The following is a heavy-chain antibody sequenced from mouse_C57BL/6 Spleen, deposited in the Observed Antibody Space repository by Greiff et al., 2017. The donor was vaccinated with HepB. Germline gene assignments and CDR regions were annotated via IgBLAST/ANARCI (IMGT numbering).Heavy chain of an antibody. D-gene: IGHD4-1*01. Sequence: VQLQESGAELVRPGTSVKVSCKASGYAFTNYLIEWVKQRPGQGLEWIGVINPGSGGTNYNEKFKGKATLTADKSSSNAYMQLSSLTSEDSAVYFCARNRDDNDYDAMDYWGQGTSVTVAS. CDR1: GYAFTNYL. V-gene: IGHV1-54*01. CDR3: ARNRDDNDYDAMDY. CDR2: INPGSGGT. J-gene: IGHJ4*01.